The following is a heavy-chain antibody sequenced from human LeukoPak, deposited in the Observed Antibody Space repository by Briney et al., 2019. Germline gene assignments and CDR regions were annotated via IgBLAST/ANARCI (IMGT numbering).Heavy chain of an antibody. CDR3: AKPLAPVLLCFDY. J-gene: IGHJ4*02. CDR1: GGSISSISYY. D-gene: IGHD3-10*02. CDR2: VYTGGSS. V-gene: IGHV4-61*02. Sequence: SETLSLTCTVSGGSISSISYYWSWIRQPAGKGLEWIGRVYTGGSSNYNPSLKSRVTISVDTSKNQFSLKLSSVTAADTAVYYCAKPLAPVLLCFDYWGQGTLVTVSS.